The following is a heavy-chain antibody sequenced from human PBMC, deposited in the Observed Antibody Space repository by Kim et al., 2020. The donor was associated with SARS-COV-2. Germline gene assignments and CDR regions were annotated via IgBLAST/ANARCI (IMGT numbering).Heavy chain of an antibody. D-gene: IGHD3-16*01. Sequence: RTNYNPSLKSRVTISGDTSKNQFSLKLSSGTAADTAVYYCARGVWGNFDYWGQGTLVTVSS. J-gene: IGHJ4*02. CDR3: ARGVWGNFDY. V-gene: IGHV4-34*01. CDR2: RT.